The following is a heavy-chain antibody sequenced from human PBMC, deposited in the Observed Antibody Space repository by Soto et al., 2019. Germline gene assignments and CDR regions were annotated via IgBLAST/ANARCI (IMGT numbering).Heavy chain of an antibody. CDR3: ATANWSHHYFDP. CDR1: GGSFSGYY. V-gene: IGHV4-34*01. J-gene: IGHJ5*02. D-gene: IGHD1-1*01. Sequence: PSETLSLTCAVYGGSFSGYYWSWLRQPPGKGLEWIGEINHSGSTNYNPSLKSRVTISVDTSKNQFSLKVTSVTAADTAVYYCATANWSHHYFDPWGQGTPVTVSS. CDR2: INHSGST.